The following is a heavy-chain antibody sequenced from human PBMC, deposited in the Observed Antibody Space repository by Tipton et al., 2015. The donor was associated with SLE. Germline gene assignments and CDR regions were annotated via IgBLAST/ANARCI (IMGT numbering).Heavy chain of an antibody. CDR2: IWFDGSRR. J-gene: IGHJ5*02. D-gene: IGHD6-6*01. CDR1: GLTSGCCG. CDR3: ARDLGHFGTSSGSRLDP. Sequence: RSLRLSCAVSGLTSGCCGFFWVRQAPGRGLEWVGLIWFDGSRREYADSVKGRFTISRDDSKNMLYLQMNSLRAEDTAVYFCARDLGHFGTSSGSRLDPWGQGTLVIVSS. V-gene: IGHV3-33*07.